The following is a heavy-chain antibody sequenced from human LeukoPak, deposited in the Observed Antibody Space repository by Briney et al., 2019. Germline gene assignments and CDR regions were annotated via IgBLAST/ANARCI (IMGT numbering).Heavy chain of an antibody. CDR3: VRRDNTGWNYFDY. D-gene: IGHD6-19*01. Sequence: SETLSLTCTVSGCSINSHYWSWIRQPPGKGLEWIGDIYYKGNTNYNPSLKSRVTISVDTSKNHLSLKLTSVLAADTAIYYCVRRDNTGWNYFDYWGHGILVTVSS. CDR1: GCSINSHY. V-gene: IGHV4-59*08. J-gene: IGHJ4*01. CDR2: IYYKGNT.